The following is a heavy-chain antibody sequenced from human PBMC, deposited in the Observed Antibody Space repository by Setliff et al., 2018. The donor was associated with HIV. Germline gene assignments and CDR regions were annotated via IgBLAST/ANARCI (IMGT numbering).Heavy chain of an antibody. Sequence: ASVKVSCKASGYTFTDYFIHWVRQAPGQGLEWMGWISPQNGDTNIPQRFRGRVTMTRDTSINTAYMELSGLRSDDTAVYYCARQLSNSLECWGQGTPVTVSS. CDR3: ARQLSNSLEC. CDR1: GYTFTDYF. CDR2: ISPQNGDT. D-gene: IGHD1-1*01. J-gene: IGHJ4*02. V-gene: IGHV1-2*02.